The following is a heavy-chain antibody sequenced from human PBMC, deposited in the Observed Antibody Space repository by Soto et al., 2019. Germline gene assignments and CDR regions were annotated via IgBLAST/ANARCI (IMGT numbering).Heavy chain of an antibody. Sequence: GGSLRLSCAASGFTFSNAWMSWVRQAPGKGLEWVGRIKSKTDGGTTDYAAPVKGRFTISRDDSKNTLYLQMNSLKTEDTAVYYCTTEFELYDYIWGSYRLLSDYWGQGTLVTVSS. CDR1: GFTFSNAW. CDR2: IKSKTDGGTT. D-gene: IGHD3-16*02. CDR3: TTEFELYDYIWGSYRLLSDY. V-gene: IGHV3-15*01. J-gene: IGHJ4*02.